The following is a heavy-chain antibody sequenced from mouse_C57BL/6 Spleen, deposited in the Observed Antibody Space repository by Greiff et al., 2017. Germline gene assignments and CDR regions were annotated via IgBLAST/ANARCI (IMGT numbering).Heavy chain of an antibody. CDR3: ARVRLAMDY. CDR2: IWTGGGT. J-gene: IGHJ4*01. CDR1: GFSLTSYA. Sequence: VQRVESGPGLVAPSQSLTITCTVSGFSLTSYAISWVRQPPGKGLEWLGVIWTGGGTNYNSALNTRLSISKDNTKSQVFLKMNSLQTDDTARYYCARVRLAMDYWGQGTSVTVSS. V-gene: IGHV2-9-1*01. D-gene: IGHD2-14*01.